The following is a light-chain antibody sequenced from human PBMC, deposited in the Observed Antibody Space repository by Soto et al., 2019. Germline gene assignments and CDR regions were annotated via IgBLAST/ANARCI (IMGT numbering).Light chain of an antibody. CDR2: TNN. V-gene: IGLV1-44*01. CDR1: SSNIGSYT. J-gene: IGLJ2*01. Sequence: QSVLTQPPSASGTPGQRVTISCSGSSSNIGSYTVNWYQDLPGAAPKVLIYTNNRRPSGVPDRFSGSKSGTSASLAISGLQYEDEADYYCAAWDDSLNGVVFGGGTQLTVL. CDR3: AAWDDSLNGVV.